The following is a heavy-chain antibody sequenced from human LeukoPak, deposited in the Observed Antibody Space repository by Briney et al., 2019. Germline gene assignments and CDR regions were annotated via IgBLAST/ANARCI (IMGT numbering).Heavy chain of an antibody. CDR2: INQDGSEI. J-gene: IGHJ2*01. CDR3: ARDQGSMLVGRTPNWYCVF. CDR1: GFTFSHYW. V-gene: IGHV3-7*01. Sequence: GGSLTLSCVASGFTFSHYWMRWVRQAPGKGLKWLACINQDGSEIYYVDSVKGRFTISRDNGRNSLYLQINSLKADDTALYYCARDQGSMLVGRTPNWYCVFWLRR. D-gene: IGHD3-22*01.